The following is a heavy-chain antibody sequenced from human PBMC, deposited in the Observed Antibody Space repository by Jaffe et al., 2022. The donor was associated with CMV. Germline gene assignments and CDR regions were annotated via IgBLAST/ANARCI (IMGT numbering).Heavy chain of an antibody. Sequence: QVQLVQSGAEVKKPGASVKVSCKASGYTFTSYAMHWVRQAPGQRLEWMGWINAGNGNTKYSQKFQGRVTITRDTSASTAYMELSSLRSEDTAVYYCARDRGIAARPAQDYYYYMDVWGKGTTVTVSS. CDR1: GYTFTSYA. D-gene: IGHD6-6*01. CDR3: ARDRGIAARPAQDYYYYMDV. J-gene: IGHJ6*03. V-gene: IGHV1-3*01. CDR2: INAGNGNT.